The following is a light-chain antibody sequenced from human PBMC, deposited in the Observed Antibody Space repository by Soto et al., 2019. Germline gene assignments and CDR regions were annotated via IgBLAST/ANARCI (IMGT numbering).Light chain of an antibody. CDR3: QHYYYSYT. Sequence: ETVMTQSPATLSVSLGERVTLSCRASQSVDTKLAWYQHKPGQAPRLLIYGASTRATGIPARFSGSGSGTVCPLTSSGLHAEYVAVYFCQHYYYSYTYGQGTKLEIK. CDR1: QSVDTK. V-gene: IGKV3-15*01. J-gene: IGKJ2*01. CDR2: GAS.